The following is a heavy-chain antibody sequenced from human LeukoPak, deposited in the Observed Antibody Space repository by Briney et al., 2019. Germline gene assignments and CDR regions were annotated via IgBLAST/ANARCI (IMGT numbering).Heavy chain of an antibody. CDR1: GFTFSSYA. CDR2: ISSNGGST. Sequence: GGSLRLSCAASGFTFSSYAMHWVRQAPGKGLEYVSAISSNGGSTYYANSVKGRFTISRDNSKNTLYLQMGSLRAEDMAVYYCARGNQEHYSGYVDYYYYYMDVWGKGTTVTISS. V-gene: IGHV3-64*01. CDR3: ARGNQEHYSGYVDYYYYYMDV. D-gene: IGHD5-12*01. J-gene: IGHJ6*03.